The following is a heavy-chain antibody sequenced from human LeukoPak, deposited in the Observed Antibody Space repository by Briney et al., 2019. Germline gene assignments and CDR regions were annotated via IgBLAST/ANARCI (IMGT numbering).Heavy chain of an antibody. V-gene: IGHV3-53*04. D-gene: IGHD3-3*01. Sequence: GSLRLSCAASGFTVSSNYMSWVRQAPGKGLEWVSVIYSGGSTYYADSVKGRFTISRHNSKNTLYLQMNSLRAEDTAVYYCARARGDFWSGYYFPYFDYWGQGTLVTVSS. J-gene: IGHJ4*02. CDR1: GFTVSSNY. CDR3: ARARGDFWSGYYFPYFDY. CDR2: IYSGGST.